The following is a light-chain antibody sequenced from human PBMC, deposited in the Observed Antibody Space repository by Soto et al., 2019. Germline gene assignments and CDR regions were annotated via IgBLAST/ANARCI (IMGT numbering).Light chain of an antibody. V-gene: IGLV2-23*01. CDR1: SSDVGSYKL. J-gene: IGLJ1*01. CDR2: EGS. Sequence: QSALTQPASVSGSPGQSITISCTGTSSDVGSYKLVSWYQQHPGKAPKLMIHEGSKRPSGVSNRFSGSKSGNTASLTISGLQAEDEADYYCCSYVGNSYVFGTGTKVTVL. CDR3: CSYVGNSYV.